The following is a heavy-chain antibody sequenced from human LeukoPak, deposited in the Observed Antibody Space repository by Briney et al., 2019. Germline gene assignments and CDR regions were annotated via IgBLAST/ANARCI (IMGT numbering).Heavy chain of an antibody. V-gene: IGHV3-53*01. J-gene: IGHJ5*02. CDR1: GFTVSSNY. CDR3: AREGNPAVGYYYDSSGNWFDP. D-gene: IGHD3-22*01. CDR2: IYSGGST. Sequence: GGSLRLSCAASGFTVSSNYMTWVRQAPGKGLEWVSIIYSGGSTSYADSVKGRFTISRDNSKNTLYLQMNSLRAEDTAVYYCAREGNPAVGYYYDSSGNWFDPWGQGTLVTVSS.